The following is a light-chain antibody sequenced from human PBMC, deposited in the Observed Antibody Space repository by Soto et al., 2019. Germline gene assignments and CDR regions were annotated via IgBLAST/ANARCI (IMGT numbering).Light chain of an antibody. CDR2: EVS. CDR3: SSYTGSNINAVV. Sequence: QSVLTQPASVSGSPGQSITISCTGTSSDIGKDNYVSWFQQHPAKAPKLIIFEVSTRPSGVSNRFSGSKSGNMASLTISGLQAADEADYYCSSYTGSNINAVVFGGGTKLTVL. CDR1: SSDIGKDNY. V-gene: IGLV2-14*01. J-gene: IGLJ2*01.